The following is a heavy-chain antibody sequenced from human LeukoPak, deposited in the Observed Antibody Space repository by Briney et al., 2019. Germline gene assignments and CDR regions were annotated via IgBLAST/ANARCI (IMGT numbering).Heavy chain of an antibody. CDR1: GGSISSYY. Sequence: SETLSLTCTVSGGSISSYYWSWIRQPPGKGLEWIGYIYYSGSTNYNPSLKSRVTMSVDTSKNQFSLKLSSVTAADTAVYYCASKGGSGSPTRFGYWGQGTLVTVSS. D-gene: IGHD3-10*01. J-gene: IGHJ4*02. CDR2: IYYSGST. V-gene: IGHV4-59*12. CDR3: ASKGGSGSPTRFGY.